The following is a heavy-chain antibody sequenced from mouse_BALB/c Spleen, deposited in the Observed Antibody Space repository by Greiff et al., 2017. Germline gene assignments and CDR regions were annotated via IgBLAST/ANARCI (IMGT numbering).Heavy chain of an antibody. J-gene: IGHJ2*01. CDR2: ILPGSGST. CDR3: ARRGDYGSSSYYFDY. V-gene: IGHV1-9*01. CDR1: GYTFSSYW. D-gene: IGHD1-1*01. Sequence: QVQLKESGAELMKPGASVKISCKATGYTFSSYWIEWVKQRPGHGLEWIGEILPGSGSTNYNEKFKGKATFTADTSSNTAYMQLSSLTSEDSAVYYCARRGDYGSSSYYFDYWGQGTTLTVSS.